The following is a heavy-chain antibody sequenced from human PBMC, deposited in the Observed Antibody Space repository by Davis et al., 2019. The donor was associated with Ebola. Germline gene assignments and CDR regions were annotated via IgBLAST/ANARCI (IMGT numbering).Heavy chain of an antibody. CDR2: IYYSGST. D-gene: IGHD4-23*01. V-gene: IGHV4-59*08. J-gene: IGHJ5*02. CDR1: GGSISSYY. CDR3: ARQRYGGNYVGANWFDP. Sequence: SETLSLTCTVSGGSISSYYWSWIRQPPGKGLEWIGYIYYSGSTNYNPSLKSRVTISVDTSKNQFSLKLSSVTAADTAVYYCARQRYGGNYVGANWFDPWGQGTLVTVSS.